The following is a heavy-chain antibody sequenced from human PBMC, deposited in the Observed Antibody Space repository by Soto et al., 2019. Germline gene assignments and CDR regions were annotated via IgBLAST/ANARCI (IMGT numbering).Heavy chain of an antibody. CDR3: AREERYCSGGSCYYEI. CDR1: GYTFTSYA. J-gene: IGHJ3*02. CDR2: INAGNGNT. V-gene: IGHV1-3*01. D-gene: IGHD2-15*01. Sequence: ASVKVSCKASGYTFTSYAMHWVRQAPGQRLEWMGWINAGNGNTKYSQKFQGRVTITRDTSASTAYMELSRLRSDDTAVYYCAREERYCSGGSCYYEIWGQGTMVTVS.